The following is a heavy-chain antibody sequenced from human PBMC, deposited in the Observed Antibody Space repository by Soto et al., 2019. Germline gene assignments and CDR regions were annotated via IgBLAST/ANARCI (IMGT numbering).Heavy chain of an antibody. Sequence: GGSLRLSCAASGFTFSNAWMSWFRQSPGKGLEWVGRTKSKTDGGTTDYAAPVKGRFTIYRDDSKNTLYLKMNSLKAEDTAVYYCTTGGPWGQGTLVTVSS. CDR2: TKSKTDGGTT. CDR3: TTGGP. CDR1: GFTFSNAW. V-gene: IGHV3-15*01. J-gene: IGHJ5*02.